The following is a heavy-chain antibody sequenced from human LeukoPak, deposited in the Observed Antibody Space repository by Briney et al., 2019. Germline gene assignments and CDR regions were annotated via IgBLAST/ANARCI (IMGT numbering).Heavy chain of an antibody. CDR1: GGSISSSSYY. J-gene: IGHJ4*02. CDR3: AGTYGGNSDY. D-gene: IGHD4-23*01. Sequence: SETLSLTCTVSGGSISSSSYYWGWIRQPPGKGLEWIGSIYYSGSTYYNPSLKSRVTISVDTSKNQFSLKLSSVTAADTAVYYCAGTYGGNSDYWGQGTLVTVSS. CDR2: IYYSGST. V-gene: IGHV4-39*07.